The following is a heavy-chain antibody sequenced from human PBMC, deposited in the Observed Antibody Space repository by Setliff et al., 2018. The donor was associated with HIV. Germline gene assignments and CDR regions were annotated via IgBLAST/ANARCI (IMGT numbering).Heavy chain of an antibody. Sequence: GGSLRLSCEVSGFTFSDYSMSWIRQAPGKGLEWISYVSSGGTTVYYADSVKGRFPISRDNAKNSTSLQMKGLRDDDTAIYYCARGWQWKIPFDFWGQGVLVTVSS. J-gene: IGHJ5*01. CDR1: GFTFSDYS. V-gene: IGHV3-11*01. D-gene: IGHD6-19*01. CDR3: ARGWQWKIPFDF. CDR2: VSSGGTTV.